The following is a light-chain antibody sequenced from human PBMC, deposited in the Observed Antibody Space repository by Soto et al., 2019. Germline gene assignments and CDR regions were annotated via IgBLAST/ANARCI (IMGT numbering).Light chain of an antibody. V-gene: IGKV1-33*01. CDR2: DAS. Sequence: DIQMTQSPSSLSASVGDRVTITCQASLDITNYLSWYQQKPGKAPKLLIYDASNLETGVPSRFSGSGSGTDFTFAISSLQPEDIATYYCQQYDNFPWTFGQGTKLELK. CDR3: QQYDNFPWT. CDR1: LDITNY. J-gene: IGKJ2*01.